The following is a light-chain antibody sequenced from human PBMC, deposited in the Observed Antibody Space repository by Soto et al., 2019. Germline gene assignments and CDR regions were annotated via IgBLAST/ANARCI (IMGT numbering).Light chain of an antibody. CDR2: GGS. Sequence: EIVLTQSPGTLSLSPGERATLSSRASQSVGSSYLAWYQQKPGQAPRLLIYGGSSRATGIPDRFSGSGSGTDFTLAISRLEPEDFAVYYCQQYGSSPLITFGQGTRLEIK. CDR3: QQYGSSPLIT. CDR1: QSVGSSY. V-gene: IGKV3-20*01. J-gene: IGKJ5*01.